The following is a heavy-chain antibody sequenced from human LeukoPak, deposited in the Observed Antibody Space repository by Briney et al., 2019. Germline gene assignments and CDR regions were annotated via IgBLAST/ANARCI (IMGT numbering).Heavy chain of an antibody. CDR1: GGSISSSSYY. CDR3: ARQNSIGYYYYYMDV. J-gene: IGHJ6*03. V-gene: IGHV4-39*01. D-gene: IGHD4-11*01. Sequence: SETLSLTCTVSGGSISSSSYYWGWIRQPPGKGLEWIGSIYYSGGTYYNPSLKSRVTISVDTSKNQFSLKLSSVTAADTAVYYCARQNSIGYYYYYMDVWGKGTTVTVSS. CDR2: IYYSGGT.